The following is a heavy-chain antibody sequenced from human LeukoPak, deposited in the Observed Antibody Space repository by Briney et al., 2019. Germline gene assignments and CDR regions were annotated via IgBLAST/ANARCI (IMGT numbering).Heavy chain of an antibody. CDR1: GFTFSTYS. CDR2: ISSSSSYI. V-gene: IGHV3-21*06. J-gene: IGHJ3*01. Sequence: PGGSLRLSCAASGFTFSTYSMNWVRQAPGRGLEWVSSISSSSSYIYYADSMKGRFTISRDNAKNSVYLQMNSLRAEDTAVYYCARDRREYSGYRSHASDFWGQGTMVTVSS. CDR3: ARDRREYSGYRSHASDF. D-gene: IGHD5-12*01.